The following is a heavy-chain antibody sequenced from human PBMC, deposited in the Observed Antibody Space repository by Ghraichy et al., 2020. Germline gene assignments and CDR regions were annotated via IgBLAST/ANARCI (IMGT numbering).Heavy chain of an antibody. CDR1: GGSISSGGYY. CDR2: IYYSGST. CDR3: ARRSGYIVGGMDV. D-gene: IGHD3-3*01. V-gene: IGHV4-31*03. Sequence: TLSLTCTVSGGSISSGGYYRSWIRQHPGKGLEWIGYIYYSGSTSYNPSLKSRVTISVDTSKNQFSLKLSSVTAADTAVYYCARRSGYIVGGMDVWGQGTTVTVSS. J-gene: IGHJ6*02.